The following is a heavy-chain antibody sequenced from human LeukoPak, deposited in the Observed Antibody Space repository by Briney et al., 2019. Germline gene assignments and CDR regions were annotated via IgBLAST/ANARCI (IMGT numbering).Heavy chain of an antibody. CDR1: GGTFSSYA. J-gene: IGHJ5*02. D-gene: IGHD2-2*01. Sequence: SVKVSCKASGGTFSSYAISWVRQAPGQGLEWMGGIIPIFGTANYAQKFQGRVTITADESTSTAYMELSSLRSEDTAVYYCARIVVPAATVGWFDPWGQGTLVTVSS. CDR3: ARIVVPAATVGWFDP. V-gene: IGHV1-69*01. CDR2: IIPIFGTA.